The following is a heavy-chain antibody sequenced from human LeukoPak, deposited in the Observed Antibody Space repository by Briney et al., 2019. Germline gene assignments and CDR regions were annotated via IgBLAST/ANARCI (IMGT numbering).Heavy chain of an antibody. CDR2: IIPIFGTA. CDR3: AAKGSGYYYSFDY. V-gene: IGHV1-69*01. CDR1: GGTFSSYA. J-gene: IGHJ4*02. D-gene: IGHD3-22*01. Sequence: GSSVKVSCKASGGTFSSYAISWVQQAPGQGLEWMGGIIPIFGTANYAQKFQGRVTITADESTSTAYMELSSLRSEDTAVYYCAAKGSGYYYSFDYWGQGTLVTVSS.